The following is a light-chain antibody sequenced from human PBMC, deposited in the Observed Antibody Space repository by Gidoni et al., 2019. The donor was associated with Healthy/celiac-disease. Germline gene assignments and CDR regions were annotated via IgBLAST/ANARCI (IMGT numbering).Light chain of an antibody. V-gene: IGKV3-11*01. J-gene: IGKJ3*01. CDR1: QSVSSY. Sequence: VLTQSPATLSLSPGERATLSCRASQSVSSYLAWYQQKPGQAPRLLIYDASNRATGIPARFSGSGSGTDFTLTISSLEPEDFAVYYCQQRSNWRFGPGTKVDIK. CDR2: DAS. CDR3: QQRSNWR.